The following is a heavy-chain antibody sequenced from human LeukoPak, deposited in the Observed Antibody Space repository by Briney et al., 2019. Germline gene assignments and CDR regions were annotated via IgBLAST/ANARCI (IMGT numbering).Heavy chain of an antibody. CDR3: ARDPPPPQYYYDSSGVDY. D-gene: IGHD3-22*01. J-gene: IGHJ4*02. Sequence: LSLTCTVSGGSISSYYWSWIRQAPGKGLEWVSYISSSGSTIYYADSVKGRFTISRDNAKNSLYLQMNSLRAEDTAVYYCARDPPPPQYYYDSSGVDYWGQGTLVTVSS. CDR2: ISSSGSTI. V-gene: IGHV3-11*01. CDR1: GGSISSYY.